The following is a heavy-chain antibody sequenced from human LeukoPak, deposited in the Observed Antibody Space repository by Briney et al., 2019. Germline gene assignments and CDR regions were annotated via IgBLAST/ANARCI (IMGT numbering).Heavy chain of an antibody. J-gene: IGHJ4*02. CDR1: GYTFSNYC. V-gene: IGHV1-8*01. D-gene: IGHD2-2*01. CDR3: KRAVRNELLSEY. Sequence: ASVRVSCKASGYTFSNYCVTWVRQAPGQGLEYVAWMNPNGGNTGFADKFKGRLTLTSDAATASAFLELIRLTSEDTAVYYCKRAVRNELLSEYWGQGTRITVSS. CDR2: MNPNGGNT.